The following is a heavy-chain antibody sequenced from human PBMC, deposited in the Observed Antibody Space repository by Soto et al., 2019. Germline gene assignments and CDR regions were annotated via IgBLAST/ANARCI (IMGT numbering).Heavy chain of an antibody. CDR1: GGSFSGYY. CDR3: ASSAALYYYGSGSRGFDP. D-gene: IGHD3-10*01. V-gene: IGHV4-34*01. J-gene: IGHJ5*02. CDR2: IYHSGST. Sequence: QVQLQQWGAGLLKPSETLSLTCAVYGGSFSGYYWSWIRQPPGKGLEWIGEIYHSGSTNYSPSLKSRVTMSVDTSKNQSSLKLSSVTAADTAVYYCASSAALYYYGSGSRGFDPWGQGTLVTVSS.